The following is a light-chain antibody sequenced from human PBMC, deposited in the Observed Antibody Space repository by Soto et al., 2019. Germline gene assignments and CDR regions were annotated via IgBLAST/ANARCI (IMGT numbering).Light chain of an antibody. J-gene: IGLJ1*01. CDR3: SSFTSSSSYV. CDR2: DVS. Sequence: QSVLAQPASVSGAPGRSITISCPGTSRDVGSYNSVSWYQQYPGKAPTLMIHDVSNRPSGVSNRFSGSKSGNTASLTISGLQAEDEADYYCSSFTSSSSYVFGSGTKVTVL. CDR1: SRDVGSYNS. V-gene: IGLV2-14*03.